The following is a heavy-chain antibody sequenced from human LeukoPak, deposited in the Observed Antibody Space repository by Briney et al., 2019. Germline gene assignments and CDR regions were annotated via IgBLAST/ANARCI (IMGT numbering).Heavy chain of an antibody. CDR2: IYYSGST. J-gene: IGHJ4*02. V-gene: IGHV4-59*08. D-gene: IGHD6-19*01. CDR3: ARHHYSSGWYDY. Sequence: SETLSLTCTVSGGSISSYYWSWIRQPPGKGLEWIGYIYYSGSTNYNPSPKSRVTISVDTSKNQFSLKLSSVTAADTAVYYCARHHYSSGWYDYWGQGTLVTVSS. CDR1: GGSISSYY.